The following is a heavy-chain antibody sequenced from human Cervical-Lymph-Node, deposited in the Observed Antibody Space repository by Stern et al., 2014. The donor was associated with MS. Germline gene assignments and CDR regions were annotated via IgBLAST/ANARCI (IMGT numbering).Heavy chain of an antibody. CDR2: IYYNGST. J-gene: IGHJ4*02. Sequence: QVQLQESGPGLVKPSETLSLTCTVSGGSVSSGSYYWSWVRQPPGKGLEWIGYIYYNGSTNYNPSRKSRVTISVDTSKNQFSLKLRSVTAADTAVYYCARGVGTAMVTRGDYFDYWGQGTLVTVSS. D-gene: IGHD5-18*01. CDR3: ARGVGTAMVTRGDYFDY. CDR1: GGSVSSGSYY. V-gene: IGHV4-61*01.